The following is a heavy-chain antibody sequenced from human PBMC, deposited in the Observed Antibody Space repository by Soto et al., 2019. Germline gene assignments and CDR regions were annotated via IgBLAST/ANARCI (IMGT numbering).Heavy chain of an antibody. D-gene: IGHD3-10*01. V-gene: IGHV3-21*01. Sequence: EVQLVESGGGLVKPGGSLRLSCAASGFTFSTYSMNWVRQAPGKGLEWVSSISSSSSYIYYADSVKGRSTISRDNAKNSRHLQMNSLRAEDTAVYYCARDRGGDLKAFDSWGQGTMVTVSS. J-gene: IGHJ3*02. CDR1: GFTFSTYS. CDR2: ISSSSSYI. CDR3: ARDRGGDLKAFDS.